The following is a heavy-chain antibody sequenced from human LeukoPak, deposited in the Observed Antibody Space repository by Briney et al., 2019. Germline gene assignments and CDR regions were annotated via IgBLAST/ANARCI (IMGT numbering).Heavy chain of an antibody. V-gene: IGHV4-61*01. CDR2: IYYSGST. CDR3: ARALYWFDP. CDR1: GGSVSSGSHY. D-gene: IGHD3-16*01. J-gene: IGHJ5*02. Sequence: PSETLSLTCTVSGGSVSSGSHYWSWIRQPPGKGLEWIGYIYYSGSTNYNPSLKSRVTISVDTSKNQFSLKLSSVTAADTAVCYCARALYWFDPWGQGTLVTVSS.